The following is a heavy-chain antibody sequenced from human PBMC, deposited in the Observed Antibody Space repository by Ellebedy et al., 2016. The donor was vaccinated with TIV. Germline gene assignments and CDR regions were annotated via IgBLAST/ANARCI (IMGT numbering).Heavy chain of an antibody. V-gene: IGHV3-53*01. D-gene: IGHD1-26*01. CDR3: ARSGELDS. CDR1: GFTVSSNY. CDR2: IYSGDAT. Sequence: PGGSLRLSCAASGFTVSSNYMAWVRQAPGKGLEWVSIIYSGDATYYADSVTGRFTISRDDARNSLYLQMDSLRAEDTAVYYCARSGELDSWGQGTLVTVSS. J-gene: IGHJ4*02.